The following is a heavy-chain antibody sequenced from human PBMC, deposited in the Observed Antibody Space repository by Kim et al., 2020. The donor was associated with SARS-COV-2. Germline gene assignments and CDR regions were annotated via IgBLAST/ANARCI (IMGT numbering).Heavy chain of an antibody. J-gene: IGHJ3*01. CDR2: GIGSTR. CDR1: GFTFSPYG. D-gene: IGHD3-3*01. CDR3: FWCARCGAF. Sequence: GGSLRLSCAASGFTFSPYGMNWVRQAPGMGLEWVSGIGSTRYYADYAGCGLTRSTVTSNNTQNPQLMRLRGLGTADTSVFWCARCGAF. V-gene: IGHV3-23*01.